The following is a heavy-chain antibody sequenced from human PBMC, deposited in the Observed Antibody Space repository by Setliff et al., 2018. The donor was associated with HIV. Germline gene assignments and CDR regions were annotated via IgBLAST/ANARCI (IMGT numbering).Heavy chain of an antibody. D-gene: IGHD2-2*02. CDR3: AKEQEIGSYLDP. Sequence: LRLSCAASGFTFSSCSMNWVRQAPGKGLEWVSSISSSSSYIYYADSVKGRFTISRDNAKNSLYLELSSLRSDDSAVYFCAKEQEIGSYLDPWGQGTLVTVSS. V-gene: IGHV3-21*04. CDR1: GFTFSSCS. J-gene: IGHJ5*02. CDR2: ISSSSSYI.